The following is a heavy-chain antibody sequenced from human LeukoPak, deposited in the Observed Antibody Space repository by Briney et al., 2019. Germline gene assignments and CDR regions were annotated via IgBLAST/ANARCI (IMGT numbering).Heavy chain of an antibody. CDR2: INHSGSA. CDR3: ARGRYGDYVDY. Sequence: SETLSLTCAVSGGSFSGYYWTWIRQPPGKGLEWIGEINHSGSANYSPSLSSRVTISLDMSENQFSLKLTSVTAADTAVYYCARGRYGDYVDYWGQGTLVTASS. J-gene: IGHJ4*02. V-gene: IGHV4-34*01. CDR1: GGSFSGYY. D-gene: IGHD4-17*01.